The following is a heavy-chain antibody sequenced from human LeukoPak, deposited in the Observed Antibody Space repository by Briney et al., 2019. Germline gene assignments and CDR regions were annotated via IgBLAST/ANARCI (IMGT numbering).Heavy chain of an antibody. V-gene: IGHV4-59*08. CDR1: GGSISSHY. Sequence: PSETLSLTCTVSGGSISSHYWSWIRQPPGKGLEWIGYIYYSGSTNYNPSLKSRVTISVDTSKNQFSLKLSSVTAAGTAVYYCARGWGDIVVVPAAMEFDYWGQGTLVTVSS. J-gene: IGHJ4*02. CDR3: ARGWGDIVVVPAAMEFDY. D-gene: IGHD2-2*01. CDR2: IYYSGST.